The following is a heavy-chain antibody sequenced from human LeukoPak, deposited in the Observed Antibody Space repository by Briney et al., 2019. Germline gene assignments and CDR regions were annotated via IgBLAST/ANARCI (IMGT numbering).Heavy chain of an antibody. J-gene: IGHJ6*03. Sequence: SETLSLTCTVSGGYISSYYWSWIRQPPGKGLEWIGYIYYSGGTNYNPSLKSRVTISVDTSKNQFSLKLSSVTAADTAVYYCARNANEYYYYYYMDVWGKGTTVTISS. V-gene: IGHV4-59*01. D-gene: IGHD1-1*01. CDR2: IYYSGGT. CDR1: GGYISSYY. CDR3: ARNANEYYYYYYMDV.